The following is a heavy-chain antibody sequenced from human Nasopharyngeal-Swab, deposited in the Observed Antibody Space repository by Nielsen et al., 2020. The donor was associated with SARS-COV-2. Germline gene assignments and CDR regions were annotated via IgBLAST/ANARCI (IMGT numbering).Heavy chain of an antibody. CDR3: TRDTGTCKAIYFHHFDP. J-gene: IGHJ5*02. Sequence: GESLKISCAASGFTFSDYEMNWVRQAPGKGLEWVSYINSDGTTKYYADSVRGRFTISRDSAKNSLYLQMDSLRAEDAAVYYCTRDTGTCKAIYFHHFDPWGQGTLVTVSS. CDR2: INSDGTTK. V-gene: IGHV3-48*03. D-gene: IGHD1-7*01. CDR1: GFTFSDYE.